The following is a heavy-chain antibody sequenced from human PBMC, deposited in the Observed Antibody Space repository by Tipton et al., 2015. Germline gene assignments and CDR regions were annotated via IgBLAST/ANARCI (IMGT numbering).Heavy chain of an antibody. D-gene: IGHD2-8*01. CDR3: AREAGFCTDGVCAFDI. V-gene: IGHV3-13*01. CDR1: GFTFDDYA. J-gene: IGHJ3*02. Sequence: GSLRLSCAASGFTFDDYAMYWVRQAPGKGLEWVSAIGTAGDKYYSGSVKGRFTISRENAKNSFYLQMNSLRAGDTAVYYCAREAGFCTDGVCAFDIWGQGTMVTVSS. CDR2: IGTAGDK.